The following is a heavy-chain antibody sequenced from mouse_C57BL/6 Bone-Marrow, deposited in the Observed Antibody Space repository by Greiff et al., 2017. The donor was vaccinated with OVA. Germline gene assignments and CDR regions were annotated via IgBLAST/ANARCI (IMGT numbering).Heavy chain of an antibody. CDR1: GFTFSSYA. D-gene: IGHD2-10*02. J-gene: IGHJ4*01. CDR2: ISSGGDYI. V-gene: IGHV5-9-1*02. Sequence: EVQRVESGEGLVKPGGSLKLSCAASGFTFSSYAMSWVRQTPEKRLEWVAYISSGGDYIYYADTVKGRFTISRDNARNTLYLQMSSLKSEDTAMYYCTRDGYDYCAMDYWGQGTSVTVSS. CDR3: TRDGYDYCAMDY.